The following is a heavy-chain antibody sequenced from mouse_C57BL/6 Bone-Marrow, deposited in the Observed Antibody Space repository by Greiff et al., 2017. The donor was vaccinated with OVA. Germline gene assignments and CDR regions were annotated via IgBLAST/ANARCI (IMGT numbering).Heavy chain of an antibody. J-gene: IGHJ1*03. CDR1: GYTFTSYW. CDR3: TRSGYGNPWYVDV. D-gene: IGHD2-1*01. CDR2: ISPGNSDT. V-gene: IGHV1-5*01. Sequence: EVKLVESGTVLARPGASVKMSCKTSGYTFTSYWMHWVKQRPGQGLEWIGAISPGNSDTSYNQKFKGKAKLTAVTSASTAYMELSSLTNEDSAVYYCTRSGYGNPWYVDVWGTGTTVTVSS.